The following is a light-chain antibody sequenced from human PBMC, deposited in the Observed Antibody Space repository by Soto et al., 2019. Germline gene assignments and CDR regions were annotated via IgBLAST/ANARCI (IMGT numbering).Light chain of an antibody. Sequence: EIVLTQSPATLSLSPGXRATLSCRASQSVSSYLAWYQQKPGQAPRLLIYDASNRATGIPARFSGSGSGTDFTLTIRSLEPEDFAVYYCQQRSNWPPITFGQGTRLEIK. CDR1: QSVSSY. J-gene: IGKJ5*01. CDR3: QQRSNWPPIT. CDR2: DAS. V-gene: IGKV3-11*01.